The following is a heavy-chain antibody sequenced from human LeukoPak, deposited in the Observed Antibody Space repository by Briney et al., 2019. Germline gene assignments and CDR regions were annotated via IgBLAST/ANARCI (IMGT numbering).Heavy chain of an antibody. J-gene: IGHJ4*02. D-gene: IGHD1-26*01. Sequence: ASVKVSCKGSGYTFTSYGISWVRQAPGQGLEWMGWMDPNSGNTGYAQKFQGRVTITRNTSISTAYMELSSLRSEDTAVYYCARGYRGPPDYWGQGTLATVSS. CDR3: ARGYRGPPDY. V-gene: IGHV1-8*03. CDR2: MDPNSGNT. CDR1: GYTFTSYG.